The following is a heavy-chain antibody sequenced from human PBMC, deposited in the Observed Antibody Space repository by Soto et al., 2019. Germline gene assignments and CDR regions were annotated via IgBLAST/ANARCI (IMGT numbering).Heavy chain of an antibody. V-gene: IGHV1-3*01. CDR1: GYTFTTSA. CDR2: INGGNGDT. Sequence: GASVKASCKASGYTFTTSAIHWVRQAPGQSLEWMGCINGGNGDTKYSRKFQDRVTFTRDASASTAYMDLSSLRSEDTALYFCASERTRGEFDPWGQGTLVTVS. D-gene: IGHD3-16*01. CDR3: ASERTRGEFDP. J-gene: IGHJ5*02.